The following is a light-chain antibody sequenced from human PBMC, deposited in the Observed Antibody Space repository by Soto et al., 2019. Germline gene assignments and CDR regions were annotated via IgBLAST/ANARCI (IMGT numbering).Light chain of an antibody. Sequence: DIQMTQSPSTLSASVGDRVTITCRASQNIDRWLAWYQQKPGKAPNLLIYGASNLESGGPSRFSGSGSGTEFTLTISSLRPDDFATYYCQQYNSSPWTFGQGNKVEIK. CDR3: QQYNSSPWT. J-gene: IGKJ1*01. CDR2: GAS. V-gene: IGKV1-5*03. CDR1: QNIDRW.